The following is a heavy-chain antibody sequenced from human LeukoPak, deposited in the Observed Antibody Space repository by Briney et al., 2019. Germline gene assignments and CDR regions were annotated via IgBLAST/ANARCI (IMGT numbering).Heavy chain of an antibody. CDR1: GGSFSGYY. J-gene: IGHJ4*02. D-gene: IGHD5-24*01. CDR3: ARRRRWLQFGIDY. Sequence: PSETLSLTCAVYGGSFSGYYWSWIRQPPGKGLEWIGEINHSGSTNYNPSLKSRVTISVDTSKNQFSLKLSSVTAADTAVYYCARRRRWLQFGIDYWGQGTLVTVSS. CDR2: INHSGST. V-gene: IGHV4-34*01.